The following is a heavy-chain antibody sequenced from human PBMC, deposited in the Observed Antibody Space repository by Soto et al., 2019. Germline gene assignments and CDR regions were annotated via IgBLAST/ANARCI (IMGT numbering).Heavy chain of an antibody. D-gene: IGHD1-1*01. Sequence: GGSLRLSCAASGFTFSSYAMSWIRQAQGKGLEWVSAISGSGGSTYYADSVKGRFTISRDNSKNTLYLQMNSLRAEDTAVYYCAKDQNWNPTKPDWFDPWGQGTLVTVSS. CDR3: AKDQNWNPTKPDWFDP. CDR2: ISGSGGST. J-gene: IGHJ5*02. V-gene: IGHV3-23*01. CDR1: GFTFSSYA.